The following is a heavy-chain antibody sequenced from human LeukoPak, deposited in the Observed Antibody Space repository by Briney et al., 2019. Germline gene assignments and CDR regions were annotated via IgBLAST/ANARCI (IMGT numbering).Heavy chain of an antibody. J-gene: IGHJ3*02. CDR3: TTDLYYYDSSGYPDDAFDI. Sequence: PGGSLRLSCAASGFTFSNAWMSWVRQAPGKGLEWVGRIKSKTDGGTTDYAAPVKGRFTISRDDSKNTLYLQMNSLKTEDTAVHYCTTDLYYYDSSGYPDDAFDIWGQGTMVTVSS. D-gene: IGHD3-22*01. V-gene: IGHV3-15*01. CDR2: IKSKTDGGTT. CDR1: GFTFSNAW.